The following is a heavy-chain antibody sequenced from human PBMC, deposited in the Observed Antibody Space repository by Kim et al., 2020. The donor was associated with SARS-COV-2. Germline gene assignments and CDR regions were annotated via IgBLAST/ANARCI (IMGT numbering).Heavy chain of an antibody. CDR1: GGSISSSSYY. V-gene: IGHV4-39*07. CDR3: ARILRYFDWTHDAFDI. J-gene: IGHJ3*02. D-gene: IGHD3-9*01. Sequence: SETLSLTCTVSGGSISSSSYYWGWIRQPPGKGLEWIGSIYYSGNTYYNASLKSRDTISIDTSKNQFSLKLSSVTAADTAVYYCARILRYFDWTHDAFDIWGQGTMVTVSS. CDR2: IYYSGNT.